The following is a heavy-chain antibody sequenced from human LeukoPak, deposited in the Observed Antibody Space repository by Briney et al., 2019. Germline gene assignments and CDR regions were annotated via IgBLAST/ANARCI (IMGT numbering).Heavy chain of an antibody. CDR2: INPNSGGT. CDR3: ARGIWFGSSMGFDP. Sequence: ASVKVSCKASGYTFTSYYMHWVRQAPGQGLEWMGWINPNSGGTNYAQKFQGRVTMTRDTSISTAYMELSRLRSDDTAVYYCARGIWFGSSMGFDPWGQGTLVTVSS. J-gene: IGHJ5*02. D-gene: IGHD3-10*01. V-gene: IGHV1-2*02. CDR1: GYTFTSYY.